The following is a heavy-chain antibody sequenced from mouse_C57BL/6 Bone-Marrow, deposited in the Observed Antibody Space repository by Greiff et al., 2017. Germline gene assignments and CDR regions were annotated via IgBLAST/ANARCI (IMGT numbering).Heavy chain of an antibody. CDR1: GYTFTSYT. V-gene: IGHV1-4*01. CDR2: INPSSGYT. CDR3: ARGQYNNYVFAY. D-gene: IGHD2-5*01. Sequence: VQLQQSGAELARPGASVKMSCKASGYTFTSYTMHWVKQRPGQGLEWIGYINPSSGYTKYTQKFKDKATLTADKSSSTAYMQLSSLTSEDSAVYYCARGQYNNYVFAYWGQGTLVTVSA. J-gene: IGHJ3*01.